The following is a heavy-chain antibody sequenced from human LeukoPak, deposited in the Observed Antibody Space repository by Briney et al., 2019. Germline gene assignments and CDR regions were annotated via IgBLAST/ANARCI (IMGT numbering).Heavy chain of an antibody. V-gene: IGHV1-2*06. Sequence: GASVKVSCKASGYTITSYGISWVRQAPGQGLEWMGRINPNSGGTNYAQKFQGRVTMTRDTSISTAYMELSRLRSDDTAVYYCARGTLYYMDVWGKGTTVTVSS. D-gene: IGHD1-7*01. CDR2: INPNSGGT. CDR3: ARGTLYYMDV. J-gene: IGHJ6*03. CDR1: GYTITSYG.